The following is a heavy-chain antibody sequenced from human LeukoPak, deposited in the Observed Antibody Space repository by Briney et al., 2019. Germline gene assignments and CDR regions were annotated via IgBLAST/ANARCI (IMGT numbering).Heavy chain of an antibody. CDR1: GVAISSYY. CDR3: ARRNPATTSFDY. V-gene: IGHV4-59*08. Sequence: PSETLSLTCTVSGVAISSYYWSWIRQPPGKGLEWIGYIYYSGSTSYNPSLKSRVTISVDSSKNQFSLTLTSVTAADTAVYYCARRNPATTSFDYWGQGILVTVSS. D-gene: IGHD4-17*01. J-gene: IGHJ4*02. CDR2: IYYSGST.